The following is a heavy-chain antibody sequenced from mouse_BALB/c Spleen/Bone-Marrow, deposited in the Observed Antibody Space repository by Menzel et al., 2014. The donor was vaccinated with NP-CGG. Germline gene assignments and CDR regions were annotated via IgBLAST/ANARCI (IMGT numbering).Heavy chain of an antibody. V-gene: IGHV4-1*02. Sequence: DVMLVESGGGLVQPGGSLKLSCAASGFDLSRYWMSWVRQAPGKGLEWIGEINPDSSTINYTPSLKDKFIISRDNAKNTLYLQMSKVRSEDTALYYCARLSYYGRFAYWGQGTLVTVSA. CDR3: ARLSYYGRFAY. D-gene: IGHD1-1*01. CDR2: INPDSSTI. J-gene: IGHJ3*01. CDR1: GFDLSRYW.